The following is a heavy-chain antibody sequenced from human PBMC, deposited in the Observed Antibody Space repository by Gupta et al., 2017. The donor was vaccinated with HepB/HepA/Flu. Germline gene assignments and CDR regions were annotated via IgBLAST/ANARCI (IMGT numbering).Heavy chain of an antibody. D-gene: IGHD3-9*01. V-gene: IGHV4-31*03. CDR1: GGSISSGGYY. Sequence: QVQLQESGPGLVKPSQTLSLTCTVSGGSISSGGYYWSWIRQHPGKGLEWIGYIYYSGSTYYNPSLKSRVTISVDTSKNQFSLKLSSVTAADTAVYYCARNQVRYFDWLLGNWGQGTLVTVSS. J-gene: IGHJ4*02. CDR2: IYYSGST. CDR3: ARNQVRYFDWLLGN.